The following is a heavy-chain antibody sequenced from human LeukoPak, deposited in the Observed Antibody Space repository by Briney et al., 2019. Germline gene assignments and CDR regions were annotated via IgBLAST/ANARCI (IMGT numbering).Heavy chain of an antibody. J-gene: IGHJ4*02. Sequence: GGSLTLSCAVSGFTFSTYAMAWVRQAPGKGLQWVSLISGTGGSTYYADSVKGRFTISRDNSKNTLYLQITSLIAEDTAVSYCAKLQGSSRLYYDTIVSYYFDSWGQGTLVTVSS. CDR2: ISGTGGST. CDR3: AKLQGSSRLYYDTIVSYYFDS. V-gene: IGHV3-23*01. CDR1: GFTFSTYA. D-gene: IGHD3-16*01.